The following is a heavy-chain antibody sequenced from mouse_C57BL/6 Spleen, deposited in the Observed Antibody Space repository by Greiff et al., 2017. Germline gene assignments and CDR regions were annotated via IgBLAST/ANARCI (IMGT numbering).Heavy chain of an antibody. CDR3: ASYLYDGYYWIYFDY. J-gene: IGHJ2*01. CDR2: IDPNSGGT. D-gene: IGHD2-3*01. Sequence: QVQLQQPGAELVKPGASVKLSCKASGYTFTSYWMHWVKQRPGRGLEWIGRIDPNSGGTKYNEKFKSKATLTVDKPSSTAYMQLSSLTSEDSAVYYCASYLYDGYYWIYFDYWGQGTTLTVSS. V-gene: IGHV1-72*01. CDR1: GYTFTSYW.